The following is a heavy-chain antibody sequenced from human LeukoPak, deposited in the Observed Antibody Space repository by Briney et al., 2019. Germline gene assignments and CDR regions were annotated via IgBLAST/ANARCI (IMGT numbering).Heavy chain of an antibody. CDR1: GGSITTTNW. CDR3: ARQSISARRAFDI. Sequence: PSETLSLTCAVSGGSITTTNWWSWVRQPPGKGLEYIGYSYYSGSTDYNPSLKSRVTISVDTSNQFSLMLTSVTAADTAVYYRARQSISARRAFDIWGQGTMVTVSS. D-gene: IGHD6-6*01. CDR2: SYYSGST. J-gene: IGHJ3*02. V-gene: IGHV4-59*08.